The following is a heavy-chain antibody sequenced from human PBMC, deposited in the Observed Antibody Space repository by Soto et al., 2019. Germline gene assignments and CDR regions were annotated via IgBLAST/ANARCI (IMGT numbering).Heavy chain of an antibody. CDR3: AREGYGDYVFDY. J-gene: IGHJ4*02. CDR2: IWYDGSNK. D-gene: IGHD4-17*01. Sequence: QVQLVESGGGVVQPGRSLRLSCAASGFTFSSYGMHWVRQAPGKGLEWVAVIWYDGSNKYYADSVKGRFTISRDNSKNTLYLQMNSLRAEDTAVYYGAREGYGDYVFDYWGQGTLVTVSS. V-gene: IGHV3-33*01. CDR1: GFTFSSYG.